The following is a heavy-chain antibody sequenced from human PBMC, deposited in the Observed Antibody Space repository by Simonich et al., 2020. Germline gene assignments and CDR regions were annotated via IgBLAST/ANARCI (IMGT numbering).Heavy chain of an antibody. CDR1: GGSISSYY. Sequence: QVQLQESGPGLVKPSETLSLTCTVSGGSISSYYWSWIRQPPGKGLEWIGYIYYSGSTNYNPPSKSRVTISVDTSKNQFSLKLSSVTAADTAVYYCARLPDYWGQGTLVTVSS. CDR2: IYYSGST. V-gene: IGHV4-59*08. CDR3: ARLPDY. J-gene: IGHJ4*02.